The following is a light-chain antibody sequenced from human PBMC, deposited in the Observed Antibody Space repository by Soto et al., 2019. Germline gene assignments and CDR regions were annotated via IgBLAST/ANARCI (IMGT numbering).Light chain of an antibody. V-gene: IGKV3-20*01. CDR2: EAS. J-gene: IGKJ2*01. CDR3: QQYANSPIT. Sequence: FVLTQSPGTLSLSPGERATLSCRASQSVRGNYVAWYQQKRGQAPRVLIFEASKRATGTPDRFSGSGSGTDFTLSISRLEPEDFAVYYCQQYANSPITFGQGT. CDR1: QSVRGNY.